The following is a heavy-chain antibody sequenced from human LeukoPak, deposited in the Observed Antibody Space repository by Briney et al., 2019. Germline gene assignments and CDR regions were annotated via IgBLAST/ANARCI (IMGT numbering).Heavy chain of an antibody. J-gene: IGHJ3*02. CDR2: ISSSSSYI. CDR3: ARDREGSWDAFDI. Sequence: GGALRLSCAASGFTFSSYSMNWVRQAPGEGGEWVSSISSSSSYIYYADSVKGRFTISRDNAKNSLYLQMHSLRAEDTAVYYCARDREGSWDAFDIWGQGTMVTVSS. CDR1: GFTFSSYS. D-gene: IGHD2-15*01. V-gene: IGHV3-21*01.